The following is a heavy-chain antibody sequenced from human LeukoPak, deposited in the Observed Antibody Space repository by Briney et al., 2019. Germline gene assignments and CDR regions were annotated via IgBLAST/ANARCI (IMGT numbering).Heavy chain of an antibody. CDR2: ISGSGGST. Sequence: GGSLRLSCAASGFTFSSCAMSWVRQTPGKGLEWVSAISGSGGSTYYADSVKGRFTISRDSSKNTLYLQMNSLRAEDTAVYYCAKDITRNYCDSSGYFFDYWGQGTLVTVSS. V-gene: IGHV3-23*01. CDR1: GFTFSSCA. D-gene: IGHD3-22*01. J-gene: IGHJ4*02. CDR3: AKDITRNYCDSSGYFFDY.